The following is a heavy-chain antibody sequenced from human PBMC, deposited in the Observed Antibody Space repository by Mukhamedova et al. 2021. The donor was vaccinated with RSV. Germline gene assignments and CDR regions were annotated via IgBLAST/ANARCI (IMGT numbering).Heavy chain of an antibody. V-gene: IGHV4-34*01. CDR2: ISHSGST. D-gene: IGHD1-1*01. Sequence: GSCSGHYWSWIRQSPGKGLEWIGEISHSGSTNYNPSLKSRVTISVDTSKNQFSLRLTSLTAADTAVYFCARRFDWNDRLDYWGQGT. CDR1: GSCSGHY. CDR3: ARRFDWNDRLDY. J-gene: IGHJ4*02.